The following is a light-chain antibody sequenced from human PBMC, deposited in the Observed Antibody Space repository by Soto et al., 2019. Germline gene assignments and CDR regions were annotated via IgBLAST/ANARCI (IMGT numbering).Light chain of an antibody. J-gene: IGKJ5*01. CDR3: QQYKSWPPIT. CDR2: SAF. V-gene: IGKV3-15*01. CDR1: QSISNN. Sequence: EIVLTQSTATLSLSPGERATLSCRASQSISNNLAWYQQKPGQAPRLVIYSAFTRATGIPARFSGSGSGTEFTLTISSLQSEDFAVYYCQQYKSWPPITFGQGTRLEIK.